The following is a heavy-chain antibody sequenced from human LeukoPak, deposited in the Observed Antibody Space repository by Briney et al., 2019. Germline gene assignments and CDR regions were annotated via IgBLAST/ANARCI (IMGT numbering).Heavy chain of an antibody. CDR3: ARVPCSSTSCYHIDY. V-gene: IGHV1-2*02. D-gene: IGHD2-2*01. Sequence: ASVKVSCKASGYTFTGYYMHWVRQAPGQGLEWMGWINPNSGGTNYAQKFQGRVTMTRDTSISTAYMELSRLRSDDTAVYYCARVPCSSTSCYHIDYWGQGTLVTVSS. CDR2: INPNSGGT. J-gene: IGHJ4*02. CDR1: GYTFTGYY.